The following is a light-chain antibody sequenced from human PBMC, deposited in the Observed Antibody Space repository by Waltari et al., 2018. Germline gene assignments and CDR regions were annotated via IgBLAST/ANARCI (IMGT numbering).Light chain of an antibody. J-gene: IGKJ3*01. CDR1: QSLLHSNVYNY. V-gene: IGKV2-28*01. Sequence: DIVMTQSPLSLPVTPGEPASISCRSSQSLLHSNVYNYFNWYLQKPGQSPQLLIYLGSDRASGVPDRFSGSGSGTDFTLEISRVEADDVGVYYCMQVLQTPFTFGPGTTVDIK. CDR3: MQVLQTPFT. CDR2: LGS.